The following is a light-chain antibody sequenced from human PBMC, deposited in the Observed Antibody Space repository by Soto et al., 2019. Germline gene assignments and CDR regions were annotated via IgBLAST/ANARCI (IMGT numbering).Light chain of an antibody. J-gene: IGLJ3*02. CDR2: NTN. CDR1: TGAVTSGHY. CDR3: LLAYSGDREV. V-gene: IGLV7-46*01. Sequence: QAVVTQEPSLTVSPGGTVTLTCGSSTGAVTSGHYPYWFQQKPGQAPRTLIFNTNNKHSWXPARFSGSLLGGKAALTLSGAQPEDEAGYYCLLAYSGDREVFGGGTKLTVL.